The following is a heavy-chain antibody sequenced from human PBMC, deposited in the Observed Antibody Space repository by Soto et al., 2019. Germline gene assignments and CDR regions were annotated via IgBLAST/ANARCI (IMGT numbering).Heavy chain of an antibody. CDR3: ARLTGVAPIPDY. V-gene: IGHV4-39*01. CDR1: GGSISNSSYC. D-gene: IGHD5-12*01. Sequence: PSQTLSLTCTVSGGSISNSSYCWGWIRQPPGKGLEWIGSIYYSGSTYYNPSLKSRVTISVDTSKNQFSLKLSSVTAADTAVYYCARLTGVAPIPDYWGQGTLVTVSS. J-gene: IGHJ4*02. CDR2: IYYSGST.